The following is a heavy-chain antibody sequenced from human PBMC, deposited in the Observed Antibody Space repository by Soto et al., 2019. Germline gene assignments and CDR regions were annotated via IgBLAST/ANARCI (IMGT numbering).Heavy chain of an antibody. D-gene: IGHD3-16*01. CDR3: VRHVREFSRQGSYAFFDY. V-gene: IGHV4-39*01. CDR2: MFYRGST. J-gene: IGHJ4*02. Sequence: SETLSLTCTVSGDSISGDTYFWGWIRQPPGKGLEWIGNMFYRGSTYYNPSLKSRVSVVVDTSKNQFSLRLSSMTAADTAVYYCVRHVREFSRQGSYAFFDYWGQGIQLTVSA. CDR1: GDSISGDTYF.